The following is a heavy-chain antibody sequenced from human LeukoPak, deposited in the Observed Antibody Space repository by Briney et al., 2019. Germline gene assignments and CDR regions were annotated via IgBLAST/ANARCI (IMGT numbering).Heavy chain of an antibody. CDR3: ARDLADCSSTSCYDWFDP. D-gene: IGHD2-2*01. Sequence: PGGSLRHSRADSGFTFRSHTMNWVRQAPGKGLERVSSISSMNSYIYYADSVQGRLTISRDNAKNSLYLQMYSLRAEDTAVYYCARDLADCSSTSCYDWFDPWGQGTLVTVSS. CDR1: GFTFRSHT. V-gene: IGHV3-21*01. CDR2: ISSMNSYI. J-gene: IGHJ5*02.